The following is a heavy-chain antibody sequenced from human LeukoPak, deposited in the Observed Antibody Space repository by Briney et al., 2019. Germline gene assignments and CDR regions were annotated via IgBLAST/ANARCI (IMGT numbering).Heavy chain of an antibody. CDR2: ISSSGSTI. Sequence: GGSLRLSCAASGFTFSSYEMNWVRQAPGKGLEWVSYISSSGSTIYYADSVKGRFTISRDNAKNSLYLQMNSLRAEDTAVYYCAKIGAAAGNYAFDIWGQGTMVTVSS. CDR1: GFTFSSYE. CDR3: AKIGAAAGNYAFDI. V-gene: IGHV3-48*03. J-gene: IGHJ3*02. D-gene: IGHD6-13*01.